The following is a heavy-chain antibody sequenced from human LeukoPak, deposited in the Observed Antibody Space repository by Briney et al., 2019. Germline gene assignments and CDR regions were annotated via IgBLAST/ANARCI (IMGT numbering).Heavy chain of an antibody. CDR1: GFTFSSYW. J-gene: IGHJ4*02. CDR3: TRGRYQFLGPNDS. D-gene: IGHD2/OR15-2a*01. Sequence: PGGSLRLSCAASGFTFSSYWMHWVRQAPGKGLVWVSRINSDGSSTSYADSVKGRFTISRDNAKNTLYLQMNSLRDEDTAVYYCTRGRYQFLGPNDSWGQGSLVTVSS. V-gene: IGHV3-74*01. CDR2: INSDGSST.